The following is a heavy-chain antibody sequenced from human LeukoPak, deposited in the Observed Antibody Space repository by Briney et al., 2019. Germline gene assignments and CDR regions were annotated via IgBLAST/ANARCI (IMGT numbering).Heavy chain of an antibody. D-gene: IGHD4-11*01. Sequence: PGGSLRLSCAASGFTVSSNYMSWVRQAPGKGLEWVSVIYSGGSTYYADSVKGRFTISRDNSKNTLYLQMNSLRAEDTTVYYCARDTVTPPYYFDYWGQGTLVTVSS. J-gene: IGHJ4*02. V-gene: IGHV3-53*05. CDR1: GFTVSSNY. CDR3: ARDTVTPPYYFDY. CDR2: IYSGGST.